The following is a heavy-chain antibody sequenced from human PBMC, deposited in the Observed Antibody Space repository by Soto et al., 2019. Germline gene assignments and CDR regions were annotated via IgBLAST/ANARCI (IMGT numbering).Heavy chain of an antibody. D-gene: IGHD2-2*02. V-gene: IGHV5-10-1*01. Sequence: HGESLKISCKGSGYSFTSYWISWVRQMPGKGLEWMGRIDPSDSYTNYSPSFQGHVTITADKSISTAYLQWSSLKASDTAMYYCARHGCSSTSCYMVYGMDVWGQGTKVTVSS. CDR3: ARHGCSSTSCYMVYGMDV. CDR2: IDPSDSYT. J-gene: IGHJ6*01. CDR1: GYSFTSYW.